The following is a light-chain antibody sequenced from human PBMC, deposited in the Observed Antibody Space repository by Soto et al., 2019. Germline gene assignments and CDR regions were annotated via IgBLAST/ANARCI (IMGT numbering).Light chain of an antibody. CDR1: RSNIGAGYE. V-gene: IGLV1-40*01. CDR3: QAYDSSVSGSF. CDR2: RNT. Sequence: QSVLTHPPSVSGGPGQRGTISFTGGRSNIGAGYEVHWYQQLPGTDPKLLIYRNTYRPSGVPDRFSGFRSATSAALTITGLQAEDEADYYCQAYDSSVSGSFFGTGTKVTV. J-gene: IGLJ1*01.